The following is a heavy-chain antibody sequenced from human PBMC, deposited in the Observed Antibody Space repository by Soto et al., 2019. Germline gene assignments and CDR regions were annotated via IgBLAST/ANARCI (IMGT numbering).Heavy chain of an antibody. CDR3: ARGGVVPAAAYYYYGMDV. Sequence: SQTLSLTCAISGDSVSSNSAAWNWIRQSPSRGLEWLGRTYYRSKWYNDYAVSVKNRITINPDTSKNQFSLQLNSVTPEDTAVYYCARGGVVPAAAYYYYGMDVWGQGTTVTVSS. D-gene: IGHD2-2*01. CDR1: GDSVSSNSAA. V-gene: IGHV6-1*01. CDR2: TYYRSKWYN. J-gene: IGHJ6*02.